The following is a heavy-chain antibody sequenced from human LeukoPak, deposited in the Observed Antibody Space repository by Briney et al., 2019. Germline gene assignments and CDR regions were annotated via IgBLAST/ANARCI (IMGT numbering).Heavy chain of an antibody. D-gene: IGHD6-13*01. CDR3: ARARPNLAAAGNSFDY. CDR2: IYYSGST. J-gene: IGHJ4*02. V-gene: IGHV4-59*01. CDR1: GGSISSYY. Sequence: SETLSLTCTVSGGSISSYYWSWIRQPPGKGLEWIGYIYYSGSTNYNPSLKSRVTISVDTSKNQFSLKLSSVTAADTAVYYCARARPNLAAAGNSFDYWGQGTLVTVSS.